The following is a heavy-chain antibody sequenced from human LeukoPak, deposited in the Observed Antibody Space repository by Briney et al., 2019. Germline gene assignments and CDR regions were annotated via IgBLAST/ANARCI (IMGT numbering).Heavy chain of an antibody. Sequence: GGSLRLSCAASGFTVSSKYMSWVRQAPGKGLEWVSVIYSGGDTYYADSVKGRFTISRDNSKNMLYLQMNSLRGEDTAVYYCARSRGFFDCWGQGTLVTVSS. V-gene: IGHV3-53*01. CDR1: GFTVSSKY. J-gene: IGHJ4*02. CDR2: IYSGGDT. D-gene: IGHD3-10*01. CDR3: ARSRGFFDC.